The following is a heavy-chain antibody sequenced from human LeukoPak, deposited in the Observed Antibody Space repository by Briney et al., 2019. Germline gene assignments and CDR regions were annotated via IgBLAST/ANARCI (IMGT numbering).Heavy chain of an antibody. V-gene: IGHV4-59*08. Sequence: SETLSLTCTVSGGSISSYYWSWIRQPPGKGLEWIGYIYYSGSTNYNPSLKSRVTISVDTSKNQFSLKLSSVTAADTAVYYGARDLYGDYVGAPFQHWGQGTLVTVSS. CDR2: IYYSGST. CDR1: GGSISSYY. J-gene: IGHJ1*01. D-gene: IGHD4-17*01. CDR3: ARDLYGDYVGAPFQH.